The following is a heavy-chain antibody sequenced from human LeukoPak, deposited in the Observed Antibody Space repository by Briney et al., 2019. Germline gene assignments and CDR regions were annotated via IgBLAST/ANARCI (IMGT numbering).Heavy chain of an antibody. CDR3: AKGEKYSGIVFDC. CDR2: TYYRSKWYN. V-gene: IGHV6-1*01. J-gene: IGHJ4*02. D-gene: IGHD1-26*01. CDR1: GDSVSSNSAA. Sequence: SRTLSLTCAISGDSVSSNSAAWNWIRQSPSRGLEWLGRTYYRSKWYNEYAVSVKSRIIINPDTPKNQSSLQLNSVTPEDTAVYYCAKGEKYSGIVFDCWSQGTLVTVSS.